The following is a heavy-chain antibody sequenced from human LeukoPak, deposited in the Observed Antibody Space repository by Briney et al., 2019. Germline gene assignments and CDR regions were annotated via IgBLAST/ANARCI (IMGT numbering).Heavy chain of an antibody. CDR2: MNPSGGST. D-gene: IGHD6-13*01. Sequence: ASVKVSCKASGYTFTNYYRHWVRQAPGQGLDWMAIMNPSGGSTSYAQKFQGRVTMTRDTSTSTVYMELSSLRSEDTVVYYCATSYPGYSSSWKVPDYWGQGTLVTVSS. CDR3: ATSYPGYSSSWKVPDY. J-gene: IGHJ4*02. CDR1: GYTFTNYY. V-gene: IGHV1-46*01.